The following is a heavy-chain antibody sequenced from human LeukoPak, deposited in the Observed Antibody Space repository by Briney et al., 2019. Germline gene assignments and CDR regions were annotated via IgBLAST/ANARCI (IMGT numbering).Heavy chain of an antibody. J-gene: IGHJ4*02. V-gene: IGHV4-39*01. D-gene: IGHD6-19*01. CDR3: ARRGSSGWYQAFDL. CDR1: GGSISSSSYY. CDR2: IYYTGST. Sequence: PSETLSLTCSVSGGSISSSSYYWPWIRQPPKKGLEWIGYIYYTGSTYYNSSLKSRVTISVDTSKNQFSLKLTSMTAADTAMYYCARRGSSGWYQAFDLWGQGTLVTASS.